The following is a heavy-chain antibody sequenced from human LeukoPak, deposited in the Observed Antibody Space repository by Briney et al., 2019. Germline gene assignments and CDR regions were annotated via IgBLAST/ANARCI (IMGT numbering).Heavy chain of an antibody. CDR1: GGSISDYY. CDR3: ARHSRLTGGWGPGLWFGVMDV. D-gene: IGHD3-10*01. J-gene: IGHJ6*02. V-gene: IGHV4-4*07. CDR2: IYTNGNS. Sequence: SETLSLTCTVSGGSISDYYWSWIRQPAGKGLEWIGRIYTNGNSNYNPSLKGRVTMSVDTSKNQFSLKLSSVTAADTAVYYCARHSRLTGGWGPGLWFGVMDVWGQGTTVTVSS.